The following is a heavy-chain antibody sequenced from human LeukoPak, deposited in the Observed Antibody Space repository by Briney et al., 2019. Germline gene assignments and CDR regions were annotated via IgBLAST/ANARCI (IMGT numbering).Heavy chain of an antibody. Sequence: GGSLRLSCAASGITFSIYTMSWVRQAPGKGLEWVSAIVGSGRNTYYADSVKGRFTISRDNSKNTLYLQMNSLRAEDTAVYHCAKEGGYDGVDWWGQGSLVTVSS. J-gene: IGHJ4*02. CDR1: GITFSIYT. V-gene: IGHV3-23*01. CDR3: AKEGGYDGVDW. D-gene: IGHD5-12*01. CDR2: IVGSGRNT.